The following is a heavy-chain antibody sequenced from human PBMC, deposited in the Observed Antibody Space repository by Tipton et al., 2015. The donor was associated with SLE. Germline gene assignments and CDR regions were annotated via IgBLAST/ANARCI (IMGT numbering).Heavy chain of an antibody. J-gene: IGHJ6*03. D-gene: IGHD6-19*01. CDR1: GFTFSSYA. CDR3: ARAMRQWLVLDYYYYMDV. CDR2: IKQDGSEK. Sequence: SLRLSCAASGFTFSSYAMSWVRQAPGKGLEWVANIKQDGSEKYYVDSVKGRFTISRDNAKNSLYLQMNSLRAEDTAVYYCARAMRQWLVLDYYYYMDVWGKGTTVTVSS. V-gene: IGHV3-7*03.